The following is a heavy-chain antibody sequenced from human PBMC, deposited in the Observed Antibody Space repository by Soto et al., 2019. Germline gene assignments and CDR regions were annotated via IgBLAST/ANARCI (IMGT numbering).Heavy chain of an antibody. V-gene: IGHV3-7*01. CDR3: ARDEDSGGSFVYYYYYMDV. J-gene: IGHJ6*03. D-gene: IGHD2-15*01. CDR1: GFTFSSYW. Sequence: GGSLRLSCAASGFTFSSYWMSWVRQAPGKGLEWVANIKQDGSEKYYVDSVKGRFTISRDNAKNSLYLQMNSLRAEDTAVYYCARDEDSGGSFVYYYYYMDVWGKGTTVTVSS. CDR2: IKQDGSEK.